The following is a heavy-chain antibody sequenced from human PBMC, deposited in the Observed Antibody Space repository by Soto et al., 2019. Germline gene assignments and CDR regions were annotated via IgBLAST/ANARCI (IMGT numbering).Heavy chain of an antibody. J-gene: IGHJ4*02. V-gene: IGHV4-31*03. CDR3: ARFLVQTTMGGVH. D-gene: IGHD5-18*01. CDR2: IYYSGST. CDR1: GGSISSGGYY. Sequence: SETLSLTCTVSGGSISSGGYYWSWIRQHPGKGLEWIGYIYYSGSTYYNPSLKSRVTISVDTSKNQFSLKLSSVTAADTAVYYCARFLVQTTMGGVHSGQGTLVTVSS.